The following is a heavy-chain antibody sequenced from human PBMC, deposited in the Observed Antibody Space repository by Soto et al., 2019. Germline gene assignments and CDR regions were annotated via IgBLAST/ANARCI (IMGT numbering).Heavy chain of an antibody. V-gene: IGHV4-39*01. CDR1: GGSISSLDYY. J-gene: IGHJ4*02. D-gene: IGHD3-22*01. Sequence: SETLSLTCTVSGGSISSLDYYWAWIRQSPEKGLEWIGSIYYRGTIYSNPSLTSRLTIFVDTSTSQFSLKLSSVTAADTAVYYCARHVRHYDSGDPIPRHFDSWGQGALVTVSS. CDR3: ARHVRHYDSGDPIPRHFDS. CDR2: IYYRGTI.